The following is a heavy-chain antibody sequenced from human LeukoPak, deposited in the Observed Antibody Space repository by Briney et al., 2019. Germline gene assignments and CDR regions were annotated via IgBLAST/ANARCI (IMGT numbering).Heavy chain of an antibody. Sequence: PGGSLRLSCAASGFTFSISWMHWVRQAPGKGLAWVSHINSDGRSTDYADSVRGRFTISRDNAKNTLYLQMNSLRAEDTAVYFCARGKSDAYDLEDYWGQGTLVTVSS. J-gene: IGHJ4*02. CDR1: GFTFSISW. CDR2: INSDGRST. D-gene: IGHD5-12*01. V-gene: IGHV3-74*01. CDR3: ARGKSDAYDLEDY.